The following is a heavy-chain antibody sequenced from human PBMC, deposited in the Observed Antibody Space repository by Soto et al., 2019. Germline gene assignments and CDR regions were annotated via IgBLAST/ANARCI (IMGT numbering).Heavy chain of an antibody. Sequence: PSETLSLTCAVYGGSFSGYYWSWIRQPPGKGLEWIGEINHSGSTNYNPSLKSRVTISVDTSKNQFSLKLSSVTAADTAVYYCARGLSIRRYCSSTSCYAPGYFHINWFDPWGQGTLVTVSS. V-gene: IGHV4-34*01. D-gene: IGHD2-2*01. CDR1: GGSFSGYY. CDR2: INHSGST. CDR3: ARGLSIRRYCSSTSCYAPGYFHINWFDP. J-gene: IGHJ5*02.